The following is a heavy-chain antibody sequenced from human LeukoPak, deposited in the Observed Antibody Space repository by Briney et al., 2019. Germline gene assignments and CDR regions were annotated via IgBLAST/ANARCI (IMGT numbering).Heavy chain of an antibody. J-gene: IGHJ6*02. Sequence: GGSLRLSCAASGFTFSDHYMAWLRQAPGKGLEWVSYMTSSGRTLYYGDSVKGRFTISGDKAENSLYLQMNGLRGEDTAVYHCARGTLSMVRGIITVGLDVWGQGTTVTVSS. CDR1: GFTFSDHY. CDR2: MTSSGRTL. D-gene: IGHD3-10*01. CDR3: ARGTLSMVRGIITVGLDV. V-gene: IGHV3-11*01.